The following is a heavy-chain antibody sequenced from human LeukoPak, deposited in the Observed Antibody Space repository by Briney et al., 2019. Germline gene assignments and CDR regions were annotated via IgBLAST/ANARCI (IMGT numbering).Heavy chain of an antibody. J-gene: IGHJ4*02. D-gene: IGHD1-26*01. CDR1: GFTSGDYA. CDR2: ITSKAYGGTT. CDR3: TREVERGGSYWGGDY. Sequence: PGGSLRLSCTGSGFTSGDYAMNWVCQAPGKGLEWVGLITSKAYGGTTEYAASVKGRFTISRDDSKNIVHLQMNSLKIEDTAVYYCTREVERGGSYWGGDYWGQGTLVTVSS. V-gene: IGHV3-49*04.